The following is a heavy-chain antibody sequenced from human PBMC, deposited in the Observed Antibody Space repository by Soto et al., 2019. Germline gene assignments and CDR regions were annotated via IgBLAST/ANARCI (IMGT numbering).Heavy chain of an antibody. J-gene: IGHJ4*02. V-gene: IGHV4-31*03. CDR2: IYYSGST. CDR1: GGSISSGGYY. CDR3: ASTPAISLPTWIEPFDY. D-gene: IGHD5-12*01. Sequence: QVQLQESGPGLVKPSQTLSLTCTVSGGSISSGGYYWSWIRQHPGKGLEWIGYIYYSGSTYYNPSLKSRVTISVDTSKNQFSLKLSSVTAADTAVYYCASTPAISLPTWIEPFDYWGQGTLVTVSS.